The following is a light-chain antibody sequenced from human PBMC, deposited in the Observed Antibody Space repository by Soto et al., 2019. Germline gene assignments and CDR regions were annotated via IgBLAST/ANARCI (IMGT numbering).Light chain of an antibody. CDR2: DAS. CDR3: QQRNSWPIT. J-gene: IGKJ5*01. CDR1: QSISSY. Sequence: EIVLTQSPATLSLSPGERATLSCRASQSISSYLAWYQQKPGQAPRLLIYDASNRATAIPARFSGSGSGTDVTLTISSLEPEDFAVYYCQQRNSWPITFGQGTRLEIK. V-gene: IGKV3-11*01.